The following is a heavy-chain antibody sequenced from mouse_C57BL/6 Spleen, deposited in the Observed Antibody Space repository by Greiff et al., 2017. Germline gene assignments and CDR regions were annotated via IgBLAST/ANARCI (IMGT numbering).Heavy chain of an antibody. CDR2: IYPGNSDT. Sequence: EVQLQQSGTVLARPGASVKMSCKTSGYTFTSYWMHWVKQRPGQGLEWIGAIYPGNSDTSYNQKFKGKAKLTAVTSASTAYMELSSLTNEDSAVYYCTRGDYDYMAWFAYWGQGTLVTVSA. CDR3: TRGDYDYMAWFAY. J-gene: IGHJ3*01. D-gene: IGHD2-4*01. V-gene: IGHV1-5*01. CDR1: GYTFTSYW.